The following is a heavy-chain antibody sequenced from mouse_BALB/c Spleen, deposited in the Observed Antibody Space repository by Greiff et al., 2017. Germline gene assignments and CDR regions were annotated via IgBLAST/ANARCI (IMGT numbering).Heavy chain of an antibody. CDR2: ISSGGST. CDR3: ARGQGYGYGPWFAY. V-gene: IGHV5-6-5*01. Sequence: EVKLMESGGGLVKPGGSLKLSCAASGFTFSSYAMSWVRQTPEKRLEWVASISSGGSTYYPDSVKGRFTISRDNARNILYLQMSSLRSEDTAMYYCARGQGYGYGPWFAYWGQGTLVTVSA. CDR1: GFTFSSYA. J-gene: IGHJ3*01. D-gene: IGHD2-2*01.